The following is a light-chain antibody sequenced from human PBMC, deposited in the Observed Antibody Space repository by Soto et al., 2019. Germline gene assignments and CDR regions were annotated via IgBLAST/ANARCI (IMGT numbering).Light chain of an antibody. CDR3: QQYNSYSIT. Sequence: DIQMTQSPSTLSASVGDRLTITCRASQSISSWLAWYQQKPGKXPKXXIYKASSLESGVPSRFTGSGSGTEFTLTISSLQPDDFATYYGQQYNSYSITFGQGTRLEIK. CDR1: QSISSW. V-gene: IGKV1-5*03. CDR2: KAS. J-gene: IGKJ5*01.